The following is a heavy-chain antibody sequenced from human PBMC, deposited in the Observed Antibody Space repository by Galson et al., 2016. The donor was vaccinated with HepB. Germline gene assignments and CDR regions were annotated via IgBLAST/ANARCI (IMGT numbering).Heavy chain of an antibody. CDR3: ARRGTNYIYAY. CDR2: IFHSGTT. V-gene: IGHV4-39*01. J-gene: IGHJ4*02. D-gene: IGHD4/OR15-4a*01. Sequence: TLSLTCTVSGGSISRSGGYWTWIRQSPGKGLDWIGSIFHSGTTYYNPSLKSRVSIPVDTPNNQFSLKLNSVTAADTAVYFCARRGTNYIYAYWGQGTLVTVSS. CDR1: GGSISRSGGY.